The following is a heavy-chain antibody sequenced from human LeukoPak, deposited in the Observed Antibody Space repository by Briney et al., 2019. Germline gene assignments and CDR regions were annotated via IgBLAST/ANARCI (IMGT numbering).Heavy chain of an antibody. CDR3: ARSYDFWSGYIGY. V-gene: IGHV1-2*04. CDR2: INPNSGGT. CDR1: GYTFTGYY. Sequence: ASVKVSCKASGYTFTGYYMHWVRQAPGQGLEWMGWINPNSGGTNYAQKFKGWVTLTRDTSINTTYMELSRLASDDTAVYYCARSYDFWSGYIGYWGQGTLVTVSS. J-gene: IGHJ4*02. D-gene: IGHD3-3*01.